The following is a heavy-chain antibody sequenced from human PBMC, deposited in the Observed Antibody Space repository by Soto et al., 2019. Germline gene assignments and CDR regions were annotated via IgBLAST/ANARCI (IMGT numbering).Heavy chain of an antibody. CDR3: ASKETGGYVRFDY. CDR1: GGSISSSNW. V-gene: IGHV4-4*02. CDR2: IHHSGST. Sequence: QVQLQESGPGLVKPSGTLSLTCAVSGGSISSSNWWSWVRQPPGKGLEWIGEIHHSGSTNYNPSPKSRVTISVDKSKNRFSLKLTSVTAADPAVYYCASKETGGYVRFDYWGQGTLVTVSS. D-gene: IGHD7-27*01. J-gene: IGHJ4*02.